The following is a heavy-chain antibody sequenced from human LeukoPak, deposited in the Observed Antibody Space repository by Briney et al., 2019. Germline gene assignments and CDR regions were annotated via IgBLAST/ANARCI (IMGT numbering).Heavy chain of an antibody. V-gene: IGHV4-39*01. Sequence: SETLSLTCTVSGVSISSSNSYWGWIRQPPGKGLEWIGSIYYTGNTYYNASLKSRVTISIDTSKNQISLRLTSVTATDTAMYYCARQAGSGLFTLPGGQGTLVTVSS. CDR2: IYYTGNT. CDR1: GVSISSSNSY. CDR3: ARQAGSGLFTLP. J-gene: IGHJ4*02. D-gene: IGHD3/OR15-3a*01.